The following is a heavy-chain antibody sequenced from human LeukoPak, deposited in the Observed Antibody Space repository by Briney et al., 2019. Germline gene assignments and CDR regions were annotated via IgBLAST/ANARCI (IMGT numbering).Heavy chain of an antibody. V-gene: IGHV3-23*01. J-gene: IGHJ4*02. CDR3: VTRLQRHFDY. CDR1: GFTFSSYT. Sequence: GGSLRLSCATSGFTFSSYTMNWVRQAPGKGLEWVSTISDASRDTHYADSVRGRFTISRDDSLNTLYLQLSSLRAEDTAIYYCVTRLQRHFDYWGQGTQVTVSS. CDR2: ISDASRDT. D-gene: IGHD4-11*01.